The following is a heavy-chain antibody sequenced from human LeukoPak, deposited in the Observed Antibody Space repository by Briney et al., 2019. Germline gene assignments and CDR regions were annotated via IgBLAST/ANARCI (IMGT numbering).Heavy chain of an antibody. CDR2: IYPGDSDT. D-gene: IGHD1-26*01. V-gene: IGHV5-51*01. CDR1: GYSFTSYW. CDR3: ARKVGATGWDWFDP. Sequence: GESLKISCKGSGYSFTSYWVGWVRQMPGKGLEWMGVIYPGDSDTRYNPSFQGQVTISADKSISTAYLQWSSLKASDTAMYYCARKVGATGWDWFDPWGQGTLVTVSS. J-gene: IGHJ5*02.